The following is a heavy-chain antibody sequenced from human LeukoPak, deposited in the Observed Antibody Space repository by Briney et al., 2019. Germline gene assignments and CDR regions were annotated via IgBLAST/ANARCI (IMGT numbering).Heavy chain of an antibody. CDR2: IYSSGST. J-gene: IGHJ3*02. Sequence: SETLSLTCTVSGGSISSGSYYWSRIRQPAGKGLEWIGRIYSSGSTKYNPSLKSRVTISVDTSKNQFSLRLSSVTAADTAVYYCAREFWNYRSGNLQAFHIWGQGTMVTVSS. CDR3: AREFWNYRSGNLQAFHI. D-gene: IGHD3-10*01. V-gene: IGHV4-61*02. CDR1: GGSISSGSYY.